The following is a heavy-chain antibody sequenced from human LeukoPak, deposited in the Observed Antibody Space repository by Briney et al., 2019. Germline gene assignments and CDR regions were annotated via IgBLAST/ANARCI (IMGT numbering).Heavy chain of an antibody. V-gene: IGHV3-23*01. D-gene: IGHD1-26*01. CDR1: GFTFSSCA. Sequence: PGGSLRLSCAASGFTFSSCAMSWVRQAPGKGLEWVSTIIDSGNSIYYADSAEGRFTISRDNSKNTLYLQMNSLRAEDTAVYYCAKFSLRVVGATTVDYWGQGTLVTVSS. CDR3: AKFSLRVVGATTVDY. J-gene: IGHJ4*02. CDR2: IIDSGNSI.